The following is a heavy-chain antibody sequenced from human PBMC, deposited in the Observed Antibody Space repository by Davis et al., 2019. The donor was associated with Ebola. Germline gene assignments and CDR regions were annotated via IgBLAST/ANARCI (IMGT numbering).Heavy chain of an antibody. D-gene: IGHD3-16*01. J-gene: IGHJ4*02. Sequence: GESLKISCAASGFTFSSYSMNWVRQAPGKGLEWVSYISSSSSTIYYADSVKGRFTISRDNAKNSLYLQMNSLRAEDTAVYYCARGRAGGYFDFWGQGALVTVSS. CDR3: ARGRAGGYFDF. V-gene: IGHV3-48*04. CDR2: ISSSSSTI. CDR1: GFTFSSYS.